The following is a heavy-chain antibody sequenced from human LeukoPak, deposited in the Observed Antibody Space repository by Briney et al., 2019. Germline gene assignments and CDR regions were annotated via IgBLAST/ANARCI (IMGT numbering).Heavy chain of an antibody. CDR1: GGSISSYY. CDR2: IYYSGST. Sequence: SENLSLTCTVSGGSISSYYWSWIRQPPGKGLEWIGYIYYSGSTNYNPSLKSRVTISVDTSKNQFSLKLSSVTAADTAVYYCARGFIMGGYVNYYYGMDVWGQGTTVTVSS. CDR3: ARGFIMGGYVNYYYGMDV. D-gene: IGHD5-12*01. J-gene: IGHJ6*02. V-gene: IGHV4-59*01.